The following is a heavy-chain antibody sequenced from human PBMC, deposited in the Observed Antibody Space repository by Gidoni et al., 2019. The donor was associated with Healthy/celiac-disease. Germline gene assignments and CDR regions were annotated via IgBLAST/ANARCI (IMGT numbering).Heavy chain of an antibody. CDR3: AREVGGYSDGYHYYGMDV. D-gene: IGHD5-18*01. J-gene: IGHJ6*02. CDR1: GGSVSRGSYY. CDR2: IYYSGST. V-gene: IGHV4-61*01. Sequence: QLQLQESGPVLVKPSETLSLTCTVSGGSVSRGSYYWSWIRQPPGKGLEWIGYIYYSGSTNYNPSLKSRVTISVDTSKNKFSLKLSSVTDADTAVYYCAREVGGYSDGYHYYGMDVWGQGTTVTVSS.